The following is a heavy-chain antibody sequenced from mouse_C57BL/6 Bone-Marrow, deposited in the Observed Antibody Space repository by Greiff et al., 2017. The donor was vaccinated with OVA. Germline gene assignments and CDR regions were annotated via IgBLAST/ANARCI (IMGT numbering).Heavy chain of an antibody. J-gene: IGHJ2*01. Sequence: QVQLQQPGAELVKPGASVKLSCKASGYTFTSYWMQWVKQRPGQGLEWIGEIDPSDSYTNYNQKFKGKATLTVDTSSSTAYMQLSSLTSEDAAVYYCARGDYYGSSDLDYWGQGTTLTVSS. D-gene: IGHD1-1*01. V-gene: IGHV1-50*01. CDR3: ARGDYYGSSDLDY. CDR1: GYTFTSYW. CDR2: IDPSDSYT.